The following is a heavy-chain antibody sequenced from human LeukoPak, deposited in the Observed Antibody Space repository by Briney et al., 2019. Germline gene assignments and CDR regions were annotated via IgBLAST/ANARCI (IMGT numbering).Heavy chain of an antibody. Sequence: GGSLRLSCAASEFTFSSYWMSWVRQAPGKGLEWVANIKQDGSEKYYVDSVKGRFTISRDNAKNSLYLQMNSLRGEDTAVYYCARGSNFWSGLHYYMDVWGKGTTVTVSS. CDR3: ARGSNFWSGLHYYMDV. CDR2: IKQDGSEK. J-gene: IGHJ6*03. D-gene: IGHD3-3*01. CDR1: EFTFSSYW. V-gene: IGHV3-7*01.